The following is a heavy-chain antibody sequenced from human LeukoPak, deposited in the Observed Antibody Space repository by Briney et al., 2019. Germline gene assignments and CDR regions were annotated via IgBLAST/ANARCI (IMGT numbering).Heavy chain of an antibody. CDR1: GFTFSSHG. D-gene: IGHD7-27*01. J-gene: IGHJ6*04. CDR2: IWYDGSNK. V-gene: IGHV3-33*01. Sequence: GGSLRLSCAAPGFTFSSHGMHWVRQAPGKGLEWVAVIWYDGSNKYYADYVKGQFTISRDNSKNMLYVEMNSLRAEDTAVYYCVRWGSGKVMDVWGKGTTVTVSP. CDR3: VRWGSGKVMDV.